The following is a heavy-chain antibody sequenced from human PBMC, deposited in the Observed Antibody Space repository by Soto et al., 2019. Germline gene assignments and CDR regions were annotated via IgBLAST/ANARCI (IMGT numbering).Heavy chain of an antibody. CDR2: ISAYNGNT. V-gene: IGHV1-18*01. CDR1: GYTFTSYG. CDR3: ARGEDDYSNYHYYYYYMDV. D-gene: IGHD4-4*01. Sequence: QVQLVQSGAEVKKPGASVKVSCKASGYTFTSYGISWVRQAPGQGLEWMGWISAYNGNTNYSQKIQGRVTMTTDTSTSTAYMELRSLRSDDTAVYYCARGEDDYSNYHYYYYYMDVWGKGTTVTVSS. J-gene: IGHJ6*03.